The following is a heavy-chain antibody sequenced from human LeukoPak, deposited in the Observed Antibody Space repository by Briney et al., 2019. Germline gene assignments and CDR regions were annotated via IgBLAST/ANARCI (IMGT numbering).Heavy chain of an antibody. Sequence: AGGSLRLSCAASGFTFSNYAMGWVRQAPGKGLEWVSAITSSGGSTYYADSVKGRFTISRDNSKNMLYLQMNSLRAEDTAVYYCAKEAPPGSDYFDYWGQGTLVTVSS. CDR1: GFTFSNYA. D-gene: IGHD1-1*01. CDR3: AKEAPPGSDYFDY. J-gene: IGHJ4*02. CDR2: ITSSGGST. V-gene: IGHV3-23*01.